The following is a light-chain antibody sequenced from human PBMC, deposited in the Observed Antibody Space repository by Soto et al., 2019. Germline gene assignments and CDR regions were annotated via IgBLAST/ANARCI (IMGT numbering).Light chain of an antibody. J-gene: IGLJ1*01. Sequence: QSALTPPASVSGSPGQSITISCTGTSSDVGGYDYVSWYQQHPGKAPKLMIYDVSSRPSGVSSRFSGSKSGNTASLTISGLQAEDEADYYCSSYTSSSTLVFGTGTKVTVL. CDR2: DVS. CDR1: SSDVGGYDY. CDR3: SSYTSSSTLV. V-gene: IGLV2-14*01.